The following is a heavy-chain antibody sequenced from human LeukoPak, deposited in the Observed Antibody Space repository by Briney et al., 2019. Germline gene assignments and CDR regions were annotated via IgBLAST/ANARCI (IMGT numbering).Heavy chain of an antibody. D-gene: IGHD1-20*01. V-gene: IGHV4-4*07. Sequence: SETLSLTCTVSGGSISSYYWSWIRQPAGKGLEWIGRIYTSGSTNYNPSLKSRVTISVDTSKNQFSLKLSSVTAADTAVYYCARDNWNDSLNWFDPWGQGTLVTVSS. CDR2: IYTSGST. CDR1: GGSISSYY. CDR3: ARDNWNDSLNWFDP. J-gene: IGHJ5*02.